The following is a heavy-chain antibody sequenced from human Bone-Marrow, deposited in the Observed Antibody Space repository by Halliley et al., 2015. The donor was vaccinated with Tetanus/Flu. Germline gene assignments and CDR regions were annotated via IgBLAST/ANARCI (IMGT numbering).Heavy chain of an antibody. CDR1: GGAISSYY. V-gene: IGHV4-59*01. CDR2: IYYSVT. J-gene: IGHJ4*02. Sequence: TLSLTCTVSGGAISSYYWNWIRQAPEKGLEWIGNIYYSVTKYNPSLRSRATISVDTPKNQFSVKLSSVTAADTAIYYCARGYGGGFCGGGTCWTHWGQGILVTVPS. D-gene: IGHD3-16*01. CDR3: ARGYGGGFCGGGTCWTH.